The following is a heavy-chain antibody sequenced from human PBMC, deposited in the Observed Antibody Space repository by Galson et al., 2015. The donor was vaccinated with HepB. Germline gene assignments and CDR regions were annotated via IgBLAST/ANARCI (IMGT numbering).Heavy chain of an antibody. V-gene: IGHV4-34*01. J-gene: IGHJ6*03. CDR1: GGSFSGFY. D-gene: IGHD1-1*01. CDR3: ARALRTGHSYYHYVDV. Sequence: ETLSLTCAVYGGSFSGFYWSWIRQPPGKGLEWIGEINHSGSTNYNPSLKSRVTISVNTSNNQFSLKLSFVTAADTAVFYCARALRTGHSYYHYVDVWGKGTTVTVSS. CDR2: INHSGST.